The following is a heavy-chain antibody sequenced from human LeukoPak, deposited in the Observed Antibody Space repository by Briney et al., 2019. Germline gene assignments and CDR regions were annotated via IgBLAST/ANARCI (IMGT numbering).Heavy chain of an antibody. Sequence: PSETLSLTCTVSSGSVSSSSYYWGWIRQPPGKGLEWIGSIYYSGSTYYNPSLKSRVTISVDTSKNQFSLKLSSVTAADTAVYYCARQVRYFDWLTGAFDIWGQGTMVTVSS. CDR2: IYYSGST. CDR3: ARQVRYFDWLTGAFDI. D-gene: IGHD3-9*01. V-gene: IGHV4-39*01. J-gene: IGHJ3*02. CDR1: SGSVSSSSYY.